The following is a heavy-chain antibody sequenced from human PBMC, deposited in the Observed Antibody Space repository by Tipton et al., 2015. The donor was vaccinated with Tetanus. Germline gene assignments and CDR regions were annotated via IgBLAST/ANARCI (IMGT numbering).Heavy chain of an antibody. CDR2: SWYDGTDK. CDR3: AREADCSGGSCFSGDFDN. CDR1: GFIFSSYG. V-gene: IGHV3-33*01. J-gene: IGHJ4*02. D-gene: IGHD2-15*01. Sequence: SLRLSCAASGFIFSSYGIHWVRQAPGKGLEWVAVSWYDGTDKYYADSVKGRFTISRDNSKNPLYLQMNSLRAEDTAVYYWAREADCSGGSCFSGDFDNWGQGTQVPVSS.